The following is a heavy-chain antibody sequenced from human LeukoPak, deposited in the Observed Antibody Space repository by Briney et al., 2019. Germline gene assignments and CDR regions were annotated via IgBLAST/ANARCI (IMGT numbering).Heavy chain of an antibody. CDR3: AKAEGYDILTGLDY. V-gene: IGHV3-23*01. J-gene: IGHJ4*02. CDR1: GFTFSSYA. D-gene: IGHD3-9*01. CDR2: ISGSGDST. Sequence: PGGSLRLSCEVSGFTFSSYAMSWVRQAPGKGLEWVSGISGSGDSTYYADSVKGRFTISRDNSKNTLYLQMNSLRTEDTAVYYCAKAEGYDILTGLDYWGQGTLVTLSS.